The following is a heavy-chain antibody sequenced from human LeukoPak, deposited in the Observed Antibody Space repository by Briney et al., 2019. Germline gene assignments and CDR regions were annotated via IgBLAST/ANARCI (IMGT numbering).Heavy chain of an antibody. J-gene: IGHJ6*02. CDR3: ARQVSGQYAMDV. CDR1: GSIFTTYW. Sequence: GESLQISCKGSGSIFTTYWIGWVRQMPGKGLEWMGIMYPGDSETRYSPSFQGQVTISADKSISTAYLQWGSLKASDTAMYFCARQVSGQYAMDVWGQGTTVTVSS. CDR2: MYPGDSET. V-gene: IGHV5-51*01.